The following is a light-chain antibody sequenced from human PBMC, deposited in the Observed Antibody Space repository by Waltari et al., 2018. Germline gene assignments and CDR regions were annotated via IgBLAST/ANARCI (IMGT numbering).Light chain of an antibody. J-gene: IGKJ3*01. CDR2: AAT. CDR1: QSIDNY. Sequence: DIQLTQSPSSLSASVGHRVTITCRASQSIDNYLNWYQQGEGRAPKLLIHAATSLQTGAPSRFSGSGSGTDFTLTITNLRPEDIATYYCQQNYNSPRTFGPGTKVDIK. V-gene: IGKV1-39*01. CDR3: QQNYNSPRT.